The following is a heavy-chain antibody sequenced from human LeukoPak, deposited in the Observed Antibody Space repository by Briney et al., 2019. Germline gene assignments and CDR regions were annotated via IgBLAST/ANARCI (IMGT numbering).Heavy chain of an antibody. CDR3: ARVFTASLYSGSYYPH. CDR2: ISSSSTYI. D-gene: IGHD1-26*01. Sequence: PGGSLRLSCAASGFTFSSYSMNWVRQAPGKGLEWVSSISSSSTYIYYADSVKGRFTISRDNAKNSLYLQMNSLRAEDTAVYYCARVFTASLYSGSYYPHWGQGSLVTVSS. J-gene: IGHJ4*02. CDR1: GFTFSSYS. V-gene: IGHV3-21*01.